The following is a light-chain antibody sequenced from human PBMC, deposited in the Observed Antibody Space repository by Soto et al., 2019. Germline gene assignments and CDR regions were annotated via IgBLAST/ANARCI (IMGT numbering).Light chain of an antibody. CDR1: QSISLW. J-gene: IGKJ4*01. Sequence: DIQMTQSPSTLSASVGDSVTITCRASQSISLWLAWYQQKPGKAPTLLIYKASSLEGGVPSRFSGSGSGTDFNITISSLQPDDFATYYCQQYNTYPLTFGGGTTVEIK. V-gene: IGKV1-5*03. CDR2: KAS. CDR3: QQYNTYPLT.